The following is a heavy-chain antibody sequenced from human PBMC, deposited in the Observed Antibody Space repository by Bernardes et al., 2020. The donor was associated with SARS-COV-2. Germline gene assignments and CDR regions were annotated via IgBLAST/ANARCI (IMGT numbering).Heavy chain of an antibody. V-gene: IGHV4-38-2*02. CDR1: GYSTSSGSY. D-gene: IGHD1-20*01. CDR2: IYLSGQT. J-gene: IGHJ4*02. Sequence: SETLSLTCAVSGYSTSSGSYWGWIRQHPGRTLEGIGSIYLSGQTYYNPSLKSRVTIPVDMSKNQLSLKLTSVTAAYTVVYYCARDNLTPDYWGQGSLVTVSS. CDR3: ARDNLTPDY.